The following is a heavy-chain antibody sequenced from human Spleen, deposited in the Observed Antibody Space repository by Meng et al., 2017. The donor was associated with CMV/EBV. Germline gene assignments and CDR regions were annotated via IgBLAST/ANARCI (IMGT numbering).Heavy chain of an antibody. V-gene: IGHV4-34*01. Sequence: SETLSLTCAVYGGSFSGYYWSWIRQPPGKGLEWIGEINHSGSTNYNPSLKSRVTISVDTSKNQFSLRLRSVTAADTAVYYCARTYSRNWAFDFWGQGTLVTVSS. J-gene: IGHJ4*02. D-gene: IGHD6-13*01. CDR1: GGSFSGYY. CDR3: ARTYSRNWAFDF. CDR2: INHSGST.